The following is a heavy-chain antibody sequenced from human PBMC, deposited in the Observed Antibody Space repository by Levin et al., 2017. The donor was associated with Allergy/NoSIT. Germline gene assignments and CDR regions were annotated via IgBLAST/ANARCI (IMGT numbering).Heavy chain of an antibody. J-gene: IGHJ6*02. V-gene: IGHV3-30-3*01. CDR3: ARAFSPYYDFWSGYWDYYDGMDV. CDR2: ISYDGSNK. Sequence: GGSLRLSCAASGFTFSSYAMHWVRQAPGKGLEWVAVISYDGSNKYYADSVKGRFTISRDNSKNTLYLQMNSLRAEDTAVYYCARAFSPYYDFWSGYWDYYDGMDVWGQGTTVTVSS. D-gene: IGHD3-3*01. CDR1: GFTFSSYA.